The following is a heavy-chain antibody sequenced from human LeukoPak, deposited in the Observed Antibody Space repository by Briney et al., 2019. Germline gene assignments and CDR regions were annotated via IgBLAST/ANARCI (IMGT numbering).Heavy chain of an antibody. V-gene: IGHV3-15*01. Sequence: PGGSLRLSCAASGFTFSNAWMSWVRQAPGKCLEWVGRIKRRTDGGTTASAATVTGRFSISSADSKTTLYLQMNSLTLEDTAVYYCTITVATSIDYWGQGTLVTVSS. J-gene: IGHJ4*02. CDR3: TITVATSIDY. D-gene: IGHD5-12*01. CDR2: IKRRTDGGTT. CDR1: GFTFSNAW.